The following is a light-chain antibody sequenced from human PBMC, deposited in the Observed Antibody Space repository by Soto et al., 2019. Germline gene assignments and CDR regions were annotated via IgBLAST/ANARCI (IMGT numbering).Light chain of an antibody. CDR3: QQYGALPVT. Sequence: EVVLTQSPGTLSLSPGEGATLSCRASQSVRGNSLAWYQQKPGQAPRLLIYSVSSRATGIPDRFSGSGSGTDLTLTISRREPEDFAVYYCQQYGALPVTFGPGITVDIK. V-gene: IGKV3-20*01. J-gene: IGKJ3*01. CDR2: SVS. CDR1: QSVRGNS.